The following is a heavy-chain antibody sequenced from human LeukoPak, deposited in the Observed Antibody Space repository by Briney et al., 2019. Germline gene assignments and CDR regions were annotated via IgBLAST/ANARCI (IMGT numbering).Heavy chain of an antibody. D-gene: IGHD3-3*01. Sequence: ASVKVSCKASGYTFTSYDINWVRQATGQGLEWMGWMNPNSGNTGYAQKFQGRVTMTTDTSTSTAYMELRSLRSDDTAVYYCARGLWSGYSLYYFDYWGQGTLVTVSS. J-gene: IGHJ4*02. CDR2: MNPNSGNT. V-gene: IGHV1-8*01. CDR3: ARGLWSGYSLYYFDY. CDR1: GYTFTSYD.